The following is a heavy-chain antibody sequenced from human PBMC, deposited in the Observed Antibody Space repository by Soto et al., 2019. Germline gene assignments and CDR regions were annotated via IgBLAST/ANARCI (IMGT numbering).Heavy chain of an antibody. J-gene: IGHJ6*02. D-gene: IGHD3-9*01. V-gene: IGHV3-30*18. CDR3: AKDILRDQLDWGMDV. CDR1: GFIFSGYG. CDR2: ISYDGRRK. Sequence: QVQLVESGGGVVQPGGSLRLSCSGSGFIFSGYGMHWVRQPPGKGLEWVAVISYDGRRKYYEDSVKGRFTVSRDNSQNTAYLEMNSLRVEDSAIYYYAKDILRDQLDWGMDVWGQGTTVTVSS.